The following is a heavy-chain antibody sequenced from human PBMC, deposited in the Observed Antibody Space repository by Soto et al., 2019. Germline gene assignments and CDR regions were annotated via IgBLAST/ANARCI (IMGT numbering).Heavy chain of an antibody. CDR3: ARCLPRRGGHFDMGGLGTIFTACSDS. CDR1: GGSISSYY. Sequence: QVQLQESGPGLVKPSETLSLTCTVSGGSISSYYWTWIRQPPGKGLEWIGYIYYSGSTNYYPSLMSRVTITSETSTNHFSPRLISVTAADTAVYYCARCLPRRGGHFDMGGLGTIFTACSDS. J-gene: IGHJ5*01. D-gene: IGHD3-9*01. V-gene: IGHV4-59*08. CDR2: IYYSGST.